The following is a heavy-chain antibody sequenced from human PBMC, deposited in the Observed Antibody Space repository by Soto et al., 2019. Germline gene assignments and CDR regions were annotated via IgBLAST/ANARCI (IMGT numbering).Heavy chain of an antibody. D-gene: IGHD1-20*01. CDR2: IMPIFGRP. Sequence: QVQLVQSGAEVKKPGSSVKVSCTASGGTFNNYAFSWVRQAPGQGLEWLGGIMPIFGRPDYAQKFRDRVTITADESTTTANMEVSRLRSDDTAVYYCATGLKEVGIGGNYYYCMDVWGQGNTVTVSS. J-gene: IGHJ6*02. V-gene: IGHV1-69*12. CDR3: ATGLKEVGIGGNYYYCMDV. CDR1: GGTFNNYA.